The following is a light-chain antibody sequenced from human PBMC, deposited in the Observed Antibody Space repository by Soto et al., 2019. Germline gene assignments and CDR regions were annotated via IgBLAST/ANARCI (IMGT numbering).Light chain of an antibody. V-gene: IGKV1-17*01. CDR3: QQLITYPQT. J-gene: IGKJ1*01. CDR2: GAS. CDR1: QAIRHD. Sequence: IQMTQSPPSLSASIGDRVTISCRASQAIRHDLGWYQQKPGRAPKLLIYGASNLEGGVPSRFSGSGSGTEFALAISSLQPEDFATYYCQQLITYPQTFGQGTKVDIK.